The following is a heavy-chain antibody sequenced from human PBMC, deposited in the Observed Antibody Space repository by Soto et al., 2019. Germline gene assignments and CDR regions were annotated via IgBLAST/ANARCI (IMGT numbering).Heavy chain of an antibody. V-gene: IGHV4-4*07. CDR1: GGSLSDHY. CDR2: IYPSGNT. CDR3: ARAPSFHSAFDF. Sequence: QVQLQESGPGLVKPSETLSLTCTVSGGSLSDHYWTWIRQPAGQGLEWIGRIYPSGNTDYNPSLRSRVTMSVDTSGNQFSLKLRSVTAADTAVYYCARAPSFHSAFDFWGQGTMVTVSS. J-gene: IGHJ3*01. D-gene: IGHD2-21*01.